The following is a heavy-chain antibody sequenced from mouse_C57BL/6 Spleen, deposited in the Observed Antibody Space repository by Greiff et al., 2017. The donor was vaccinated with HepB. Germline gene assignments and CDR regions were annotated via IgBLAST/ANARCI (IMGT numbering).Heavy chain of an antibody. Sequence: LQESGPELVKPGASVKISCKASGYAFSSSWMNWVKQRPGKGLEWIGRIYPGDGDTNYNGKFKGKATLTADKSSSTAYMQLSSLTSEDSAVYFCAREGNYDAMDYWGQGTSVTVSS. D-gene: IGHD2-1*01. J-gene: IGHJ4*01. CDR1: GYAFSSSW. V-gene: IGHV1-82*01. CDR3: AREGNYDAMDY. CDR2: IYPGDGDT.